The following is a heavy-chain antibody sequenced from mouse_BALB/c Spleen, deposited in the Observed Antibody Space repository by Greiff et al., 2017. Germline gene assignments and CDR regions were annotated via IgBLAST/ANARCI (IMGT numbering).Heavy chain of an antibody. D-gene: IGHD2-1*01. CDR3: ARSGNFWYFDV. J-gene: IGHJ1*01. CDR1: GYSFTSYY. V-gene: IGHV1-66*01. CDR2: IFPGSGNT. Sequence: VQLQESGPELVKPGASVKISCKASGYSFTSYYIHWVKQRPGQGLEWIGWIFPGSGNTKYNEKFKGKATLTADTSSSTAYMQLSSLTSEDSAVYFCARSGNFWYFDVWGAGTTVTVSS.